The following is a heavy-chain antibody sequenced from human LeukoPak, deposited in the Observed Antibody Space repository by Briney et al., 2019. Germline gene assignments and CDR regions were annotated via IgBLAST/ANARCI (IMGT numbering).Heavy chain of an antibody. CDR3: ENYVSGTSYKGVR. D-gene: IGHD3-10*01. CDR1: DASISSSPYS. V-gene: IGHV4-39*07. Sequence: SETLSLTCTVSDASISSSPYSWGWMRQPPGKGLEWIGSIYYGGSTYFNPSLRSRVTIAVDTSKNQVSLRLSSVAAADTAVYYCENYVSGTSYKGVRWGQGTLVTVSS. J-gene: IGHJ4*02. CDR2: IYYGGST.